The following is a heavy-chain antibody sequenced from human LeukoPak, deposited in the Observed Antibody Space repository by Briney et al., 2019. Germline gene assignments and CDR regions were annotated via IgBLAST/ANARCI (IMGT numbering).Heavy chain of an antibody. CDR3: ARGWYYYDSSGYS. CDR2: IYYSGST. D-gene: IGHD3-22*01. Sequence: SETLSLTCTVSGGSISSSSYYWGWIRQPPGTGLEWLGSIYYSGSTYYNPSLKSRVTISVDTSKNQFSLKLSSVTAADTAVYYCARGWYYYDSSGYSWGQGTLVTVSS. V-gene: IGHV4-39*01. J-gene: IGHJ4*02. CDR1: GGSISSSSYY.